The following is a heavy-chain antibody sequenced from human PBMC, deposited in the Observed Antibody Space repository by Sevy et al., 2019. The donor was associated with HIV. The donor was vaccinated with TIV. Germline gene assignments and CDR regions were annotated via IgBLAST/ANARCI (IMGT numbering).Heavy chain of an antibody. CDR2: INWKTDNV. D-gene: IGHD3-22*01. V-gene: IGHV3-20*01. J-gene: IGHJ3*02. CDR1: GFTFDDYA. Sequence: GGSLRLSCAASGFTFDDYAMSWLRQAPGKGLEWVSAINWKTDNVGYADSVKGRFTISRDNAKRSLYLQMNSLRPEDTALYHCARNTYYLDSTGFGAFDIWGQGIMVTVSS. CDR3: ARNTYYLDSTGFGAFDI.